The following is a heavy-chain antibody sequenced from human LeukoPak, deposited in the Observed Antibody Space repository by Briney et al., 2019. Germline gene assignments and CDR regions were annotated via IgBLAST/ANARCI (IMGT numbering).Heavy chain of an antibody. CDR2: ISSSGSTI. Sequence: GGSLRLSCAASGFTFTSYSMNWVRQAPGKGLEWISYISSSGSTIYYADSVKGRFTISRDNAKNSLYLQMNSLRAEDTAVYYCVRDYYGDYYFDYWGQGTLVTVSS. V-gene: IGHV3-48*01. CDR3: VRDYYGDYYFDY. D-gene: IGHD4-17*01. J-gene: IGHJ4*02. CDR1: GFTFTSYS.